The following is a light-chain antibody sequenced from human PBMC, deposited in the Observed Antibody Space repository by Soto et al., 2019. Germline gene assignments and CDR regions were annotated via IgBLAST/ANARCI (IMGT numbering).Light chain of an antibody. Sequence: DIQTTQSPSSLSAFVGDRVTITCRTSDNIAKYLNWYQQKPGQVPKLLIVAASRLQSGVPTRFSGGGSGTDFTLTINNLQPEDFATYFCQQSYSAPPWTFGQGTKVDIK. J-gene: IGKJ1*01. CDR2: AAS. V-gene: IGKV1-39*01. CDR1: DNIAKY. CDR3: QQSYSAPPWT.